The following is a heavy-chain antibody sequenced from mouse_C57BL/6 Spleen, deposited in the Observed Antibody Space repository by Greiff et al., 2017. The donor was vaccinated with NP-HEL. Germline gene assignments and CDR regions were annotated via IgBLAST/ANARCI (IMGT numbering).Heavy chain of an antibody. CDR1: GYTFTSYW. CDR2: IDPSDSYT. Sequence: QVQLQQPGAELVKPGASVKLSCKASGYTFTSYWMQWVKQRPGQGLEWIGEIDPSDSYTNYNQKFKGKSTLTVDTSSSTAYMQLSSLTSDDSAVYYCARSPKSLISAEAMDYWGQGTSVTVSS. V-gene: IGHV1-50*01. D-gene: IGHD6-2*01. CDR3: ARSPKSLISAEAMDY. J-gene: IGHJ4*01.